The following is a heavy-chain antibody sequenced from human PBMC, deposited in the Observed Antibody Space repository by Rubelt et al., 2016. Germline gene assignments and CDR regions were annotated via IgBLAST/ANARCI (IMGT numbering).Heavy chain of an antibody. CDR3: AREEIGMQADY. CDR2: IIPIFGTA. D-gene: IGHD2-21*01. V-gene: IGHV1-69*01. J-gene: IGHJ4*02. Sequence: QAPGQGLEWMGGIIPIFGTANYAQKFQGRVTITADESTSTAYMELSSLRSEDTAVYYCAREEIGMQADYWGQGTLVTVSS.